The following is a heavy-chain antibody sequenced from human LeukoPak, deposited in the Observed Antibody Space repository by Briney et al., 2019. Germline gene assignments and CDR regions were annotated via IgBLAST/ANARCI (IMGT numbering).Heavy chain of an antibody. CDR1: GYSFTSYW. J-gene: IGHJ3*02. CDR2: IDPGDSDT. CDR3: ARPGDPSGDYEGDSFDI. V-gene: IGHV5-51*01. D-gene: IGHD4-17*01. Sequence: GESLKISCKGSGYSFTSYWIAWVRQMPGNGLEWMGIIDPGDSDTRYSPSFQGQVTISADKSISTAYLQWSGLKASDTAMYYCARPGDPSGDYEGDSFDIWGQGTMVTVSS.